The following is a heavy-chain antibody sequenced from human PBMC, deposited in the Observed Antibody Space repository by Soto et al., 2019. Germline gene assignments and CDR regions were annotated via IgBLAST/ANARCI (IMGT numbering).Heavy chain of an antibody. V-gene: IGHV3-21*01. Sequence: EVQLVDSGGGLVKPGGSLRLSCAASGFTFNTYIMNWVRQAPGKGLEWVSSISNSGTYIYYADSVKGRFTISRDNAKNSVCHQMYRLRAEHTAVYYCAESDSSSAYGIDVWGQGTTVTVSS. D-gene: IGHD6-6*01. J-gene: IGHJ6*02. CDR1: GFTFNTYI. CDR2: ISNSGTYI. CDR3: AESDSSSAYGIDV.